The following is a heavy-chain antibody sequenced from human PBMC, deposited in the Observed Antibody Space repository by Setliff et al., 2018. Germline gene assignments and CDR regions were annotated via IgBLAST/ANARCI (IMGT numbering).Heavy chain of an antibody. CDR3: ARGRGSYYYYMDV. Sequence: ASVKVSCKASGYTFTGYYMHWVRQAPGQGLEWMGRINPNSGGTNYAQKFQGRVTMTRDTSISTAYMELSRLRSDDTAVYYCARGRGSYYYYMDVWGKGTTVTVSS. CDR2: INPNSGGT. D-gene: IGHD1-26*01. J-gene: IGHJ6*03. CDR1: GYTFTGYY. V-gene: IGHV1-2*06.